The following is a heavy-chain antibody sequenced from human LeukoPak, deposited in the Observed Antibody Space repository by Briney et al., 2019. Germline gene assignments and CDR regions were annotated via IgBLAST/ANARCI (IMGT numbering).Heavy chain of an antibody. Sequence: SETLSLTCTVSGGSISSFYWSWMRQPPGKGLEGIGYIYYTGITNYNPSLRTRVTISVDTSKTQFSLRLRSVTAADTAVYYCAKISGSNWFDPWGQGTLVTVSS. D-gene: IGHD6-19*01. CDR2: IYYTGIT. J-gene: IGHJ5*02. CDR3: AKISGSNWFDP. V-gene: IGHV4-59*01. CDR1: GGSISSFY.